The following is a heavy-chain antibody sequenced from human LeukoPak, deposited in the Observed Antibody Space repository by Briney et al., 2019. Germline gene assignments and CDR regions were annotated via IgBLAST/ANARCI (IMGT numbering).Heavy chain of an antibody. CDR3: ARDRKDSYYDILTGWEDYYYMDV. D-gene: IGHD3-9*01. V-gene: IGHV3-53*01. J-gene: IGHJ6*03. CDR1: GFTVSSNY. CDR2: IYSGGST. Sequence: GGSLRLSCAASGFTVSSNYMSWVRQAPGKGLEWVSVIYSGGSTYYADSVKGRFTISRDNSKNTLYLQMNSLRAEDTAVYYCARDRKDSYYDILTGWEDYYYMDVWGKGTTVTISS.